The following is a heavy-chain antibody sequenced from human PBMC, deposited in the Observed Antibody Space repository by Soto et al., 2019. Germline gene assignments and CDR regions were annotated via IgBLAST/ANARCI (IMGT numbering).Heavy chain of an antibody. CDR2: IYYSGST. V-gene: IGHV4-34*01. J-gene: IGHJ4*02. Sequence: PSETLSLTCAVYGGSFSGYYWGWVRQSPGKGLEWIESIYYSGSTHYNPSLKSRVTVSVDTSKNQFSLKLTSVTAADTGVYLCARGPPLGFWSQGTLVTVSS. CDR3: ARGPPLGF. CDR1: GGSFSGYY.